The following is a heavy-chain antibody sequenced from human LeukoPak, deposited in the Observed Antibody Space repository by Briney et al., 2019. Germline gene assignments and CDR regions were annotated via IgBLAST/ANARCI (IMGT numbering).Heavy chain of an antibody. Sequence: GSLRLSCAASGFILSSYWLHWVRQAPGKGLVWVSRINFDGSSTNYADSVKGRFTISRDNAKNTLYLQMNSLRAEDTAVYYCAKFIFYSGSEGYGDRWGQGTLVTVSS. CDR2: INFDGSST. D-gene: IGHD3-22*01. CDR3: AKFIFYSGSEGYGDR. CDR1: GFILSSYW. V-gene: IGHV3-74*01. J-gene: IGHJ5*02.